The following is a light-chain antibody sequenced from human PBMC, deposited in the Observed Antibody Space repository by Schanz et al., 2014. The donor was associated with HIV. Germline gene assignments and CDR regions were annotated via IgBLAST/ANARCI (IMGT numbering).Light chain of an antibody. Sequence: QSVLTQPRSVSGSPGQSITISCTGTSSDIGAFNFVSWYQHHPGKAPKVIIYDVGKRPSGVPDRFSGSKSGNAASLTISGLQSDDEADYYCSSYAGSNNLVFGTGTKLTVL. V-gene: IGLV2-11*01. CDR2: DVG. CDR3: SSYAGSNNLV. CDR1: SSDIGAFNF. J-gene: IGLJ1*01.